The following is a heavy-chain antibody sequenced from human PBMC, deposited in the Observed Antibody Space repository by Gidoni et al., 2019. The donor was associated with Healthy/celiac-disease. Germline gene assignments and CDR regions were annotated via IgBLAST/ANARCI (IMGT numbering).Heavy chain of an antibody. V-gene: IGHV1-69*01. D-gene: IGHD1-26*01. CDR2: IIPIFGTA. CDR1: GGTFSSYA. J-gene: IGHJ6*02. CDR3: ARDSGSYLNYYYGMDV. Sequence: QVQLVQSGAEVKKPGSSVKVSCKASGGTFSSYALSWVRQAPGQGLEWMGGIIPIFGTANYAQKFQGRVTITADESTSTAYMELSSLRSEDTAVYYCARDSGSYLNYYYGMDVWGQGTTVTVSS.